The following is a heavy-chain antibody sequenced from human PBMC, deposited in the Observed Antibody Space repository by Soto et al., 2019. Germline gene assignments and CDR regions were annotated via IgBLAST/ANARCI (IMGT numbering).Heavy chain of an antibody. Sequence: PVGSLRLSCSASGFTFDDYAMHWVRQAPGKCLEWVSGISWNSGSIGYADSVNGRFTISRDNAKNSLYLQMNSLRSEDTALYYCAKDMGYDLSPLGYFDYWGQGTLVTVSS. CDR1: GFTFDDYA. D-gene: IGHD5-12*01. CDR3: AKDMGYDLSPLGYFDY. J-gene: IGHJ4*02. CDR2: ISWNSGSI. V-gene: IGHV3-9*01.